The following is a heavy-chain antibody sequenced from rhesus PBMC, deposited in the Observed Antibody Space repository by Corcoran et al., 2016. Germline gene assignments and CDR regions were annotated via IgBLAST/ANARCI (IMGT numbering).Heavy chain of an antibody. Sequence: QVQLQESGPGLVKPSETLSPTCAVSGAAISSYWWSWIRQPPGKGLEWIGGINGNSGSAYYNPSLQRRDTLSEAPSENQFSLELRSVTAADTAVYYCAREGLRDTAGTVTYWGQGVLVTVSS. D-gene: IGHD5-42*01. CDR3: AREGLRDTAGTVTY. J-gene: IGHJ4*01. V-gene: IGHV4-80*01. CDR2: INGNSGSA. CDR1: GAAISSYW.